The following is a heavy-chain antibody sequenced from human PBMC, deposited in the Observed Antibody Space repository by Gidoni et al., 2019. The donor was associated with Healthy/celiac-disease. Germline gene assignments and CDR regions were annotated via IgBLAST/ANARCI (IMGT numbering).Heavy chain of an antibody. J-gene: IGHJ4*02. D-gene: IGHD3-22*01. CDR1: GFTFSSYW. CDR3: AREESYDSSGYYYDY. V-gene: IGHV3-7*04. CDR2: IKQDGSEK. Sequence: EVQLVESGGGLVQPGGSLRLSCAASGFTFSSYWMSWVRQAPGKGLEGVANIKQDGSEKYYVDSVKGRFTISRDNAKNSLYLQMNSLRAEDTAVYYCAREESYDSSGYYYDYWGQGTLVTVSS.